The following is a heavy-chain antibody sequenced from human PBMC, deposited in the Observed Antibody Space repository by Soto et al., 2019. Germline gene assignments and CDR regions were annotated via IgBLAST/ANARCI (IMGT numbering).Heavy chain of an antibody. D-gene: IGHD3-22*01. CDR3: AKDQLGYYDSSGYYLFDY. V-gene: IGHV3-23*01. CDR1: GFTFSSYA. J-gene: IGHJ4*02. Sequence: PGGSLRLSCAASGFTFSSYAMSWVRQAPGKGLEWVSAISGSGGSTYYADSVKGRFTISRDNSKNTLYLQMNSLRAEDTAVYYCAKDQLGYYDSSGYYLFDYWGQGTLVTVS. CDR2: ISGSGGST.